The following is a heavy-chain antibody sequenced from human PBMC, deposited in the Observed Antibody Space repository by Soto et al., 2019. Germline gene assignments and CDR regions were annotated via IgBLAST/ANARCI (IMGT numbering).Heavy chain of an antibody. CDR3: AKGGRQWLVTSDFNY. D-gene: IGHD6-19*01. CDR2: VSHDGRNT. CDR1: GFTFSDYA. J-gene: IGHJ4*02. V-gene: IGHV3-30*18. Sequence: VQLVESGGGVVQPGRSLRLSCAASGFTFSDYAMHWVRQAPGKGLEWVAVVSHDGRNTPYADSVKGRFTLSRDSSKNTVALEMTSLRAEDTAVYYCAKGGRQWLVTSDFNYCGQGALVTVSS.